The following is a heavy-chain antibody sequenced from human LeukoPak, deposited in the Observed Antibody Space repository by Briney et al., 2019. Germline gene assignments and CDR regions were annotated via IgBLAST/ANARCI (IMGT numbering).Heavy chain of an antibody. J-gene: IGHJ6*03. Sequence: GPSLRLSCAASGFTFSSYWMRWVRHAPGKGLVWVSRLISDGSSTSYADSVKGRFTISRDNAKNTLYLQMNSLRAEDTAVCYCARDLSDFWSGSGDMDFWGKGTMVTVSS. V-gene: IGHV3-74*01. CDR2: LISDGSST. CDR3: ARDLSDFWSGSGDMDF. CDR1: GFTFSSYW. D-gene: IGHD3-3*01.